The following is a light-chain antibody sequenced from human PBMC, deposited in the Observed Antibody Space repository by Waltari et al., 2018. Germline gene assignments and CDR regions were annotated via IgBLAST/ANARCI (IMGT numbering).Light chain of an antibody. V-gene: IGKV2-28*01. J-gene: IGKJ1*01. CDR2: LGS. CDR3: MQALQTPT. Sequence: DIVMTQSPLSLPVTPGEPASISCRSSQSLLHSDGYNYLDWYLQRPGQSPQLLIYLGSNRASGVPDRFNGSGSGTDFTLKISRGEAEDVGVYYCMQALQTPTFGQGTKVEI. CDR1: QSLLHSDGYNY.